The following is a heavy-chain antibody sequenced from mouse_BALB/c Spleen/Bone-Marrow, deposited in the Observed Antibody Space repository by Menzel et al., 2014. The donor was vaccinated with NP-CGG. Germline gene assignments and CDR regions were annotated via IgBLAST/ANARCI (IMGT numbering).Heavy chain of an antibody. Sequence: QLKQSGPELVKPGASVKMSCKASGYTFTSYLMHWVKQKPGQGLEWIGYINPYNDGTKYNEKFKGKATLTSDKSSSTAYMELSSLTSEDSAVYYCARGGNYWYFDVWGAGTTVTVSS. J-gene: IGHJ1*01. D-gene: IGHD2-1*01. CDR2: INPYNDGT. V-gene: IGHV1-14*01. CDR1: GYTFTSYL. CDR3: ARGGNYWYFDV.